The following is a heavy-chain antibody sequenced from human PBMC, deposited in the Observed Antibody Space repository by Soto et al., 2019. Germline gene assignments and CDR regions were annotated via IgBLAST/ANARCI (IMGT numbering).Heavy chain of an antibody. V-gene: IGHV3-48*01. CDR1: GFTLSTYS. D-gene: IGHD6-19*01. CDR2: ISTMGTTI. CDR3: ARVRYSSGWAFDY. Sequence: EVQLVESGGGLVQPGGCLRLSCAASGFTLSTYSMNWVRLAPGKGLEWVSYISTMGTTIYYADSVKGRFTISRDSAKNSLYLRMNSLRAEDTAVYYCARVRYSSGWAFDYWGQGTLVTVSS. J-gene: IGHJ4*02.